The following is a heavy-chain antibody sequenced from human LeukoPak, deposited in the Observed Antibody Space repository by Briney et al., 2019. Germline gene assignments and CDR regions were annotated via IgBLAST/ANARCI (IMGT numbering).Heavy chain of an antibody. J-gene: IGHJ3*02. CDR2: IYYSGST. V-gene: IGHV4-59*01. Sequence: SETLSLTCSVSGDSISSYYWSWIRQPPGKGLEWIGYIYYSGSTNYNPSLKSRVTISVDTSKNHFSLKLSSATAADTAVYYCARGTGYCSGGSCYWPFDIWGQGTMVTVSS. CDR3: ARGTGYCSGGSCYWPFDI. CDR1: GDSISSYY. D-gene: IGHD2-15*01.